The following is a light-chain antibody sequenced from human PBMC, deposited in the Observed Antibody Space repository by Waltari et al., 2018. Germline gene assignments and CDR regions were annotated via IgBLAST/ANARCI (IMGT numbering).Light chain of an antibody. V-gene: IGKV3-20*01. CDR3: QHYVRLPVT. CDR1: QSVGSS. CDR2: GAS. J-gene: IGKJ1*01. Sequence: SCRASQSVGSSLAWYQQKPGQAPRLLIYGASSMATGIPDRFSGSGSGTDFSLTISRLAPDDLSVYYCQHYVRLPVTFGQGTKVEI.